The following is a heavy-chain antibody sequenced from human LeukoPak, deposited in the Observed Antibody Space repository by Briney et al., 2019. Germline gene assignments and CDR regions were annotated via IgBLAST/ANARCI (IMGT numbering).Heavy chain of an antibody. CDR2: IYYSGRT. D-gene: IGHD4-17*01. V-gene: IGHV4-39*01. Sequence: PSETLSLTCTVSGGSISSSGFYWGWIRQSPGKGLEWIGSIYYSGRTTYNPSLTSRVTISVDTSKNQFSLKVSSVTAADTAVYYCARRRPYGDWRAYDIWGQGTMVTVSS. CDR1: GGSISSSGFY. J-gene: IGHJ3*02. CDR3: ARRRPYGDWRAYDI.